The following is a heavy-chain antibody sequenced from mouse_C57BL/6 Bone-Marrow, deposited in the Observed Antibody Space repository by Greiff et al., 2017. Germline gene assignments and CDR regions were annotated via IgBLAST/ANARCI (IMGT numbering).Heavy chain of an antibody. J-gene: IGHJ1*03. D-gene: IGHD1-1*01. V-gene: IGHV3-6*01. Sequence: VQLQQSGPGLVKPSQSLSLTCSVTGYSITSGYYWNWIRQFPGNKLEWMGYISYDGSNNYNPSLKNRISLTRDTSKNQFFLQLNAVTTEDTATYYCAREPYYGSSYGYCEVWGTETTVTVSS. CDR1: GYSITSGYY. CDR2: ISYDGSN. CDR3: AREPYYGSSYGYCEV.